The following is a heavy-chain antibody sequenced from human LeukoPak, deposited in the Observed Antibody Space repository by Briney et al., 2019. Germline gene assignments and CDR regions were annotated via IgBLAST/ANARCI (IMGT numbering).Heavy chain of an antibody. J-gene: IGHJ2*01. CDR1: GGSFSGYY. Sequence: SSETLSLTCTVYGGSFSGYYWSWIRQPPGKGLEWIGEINHSGSTNYNPSLKSRVTISVDTSKNQFSLKLSSVTAADTAVYYCARDLYSSSWYVWYFDLWGRGTLVTVSS. V-gene: IGHV4-34*01. D-gene: IGHD6-13*01. CDR2: INHSGST. CDR3: ARDLYSSSWYVWYFDL.